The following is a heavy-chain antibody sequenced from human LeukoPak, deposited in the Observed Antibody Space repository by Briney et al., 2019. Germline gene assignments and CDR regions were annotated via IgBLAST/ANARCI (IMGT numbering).Heavy chain of an antibody. V-gene: IGHV4-59*01. D-gene: IGHD3-3*01. CDR3: ARSSDFWSGYPATFDY. CDR1: GGSISSYY. CDR2: IYYSGST. J-gene: IGHJ4*02. Sequence: PSETLSLTCTVSGGSISSYYWSWIRQPPGKGLEWIGYIYYSGSTNYNPSLKSRVTISVDTSKNQFSLKLSSVTAADTAVYYCARSSDFWSGYPATFDYWGQGTLVTVSS.